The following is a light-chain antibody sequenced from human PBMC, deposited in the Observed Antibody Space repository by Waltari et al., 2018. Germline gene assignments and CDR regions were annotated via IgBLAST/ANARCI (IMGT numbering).Light chain of an antibody. V-gene: IGKV1-17*01. CDR1: QDIYSD. CDR2: DVT. CDR3: LQQRTYPFN. J-gene: IGKJ3*01. Sequence: DIQMTQSPSSLSASVGDTVTLSCRASQDIYSDLNWFQQNPGKPPKLLIYDVTTLHSGVPSRFSGSGSGTQFTLTISSLQPEDFAVYFCLQQRTYPFNFGQGTKVDI.